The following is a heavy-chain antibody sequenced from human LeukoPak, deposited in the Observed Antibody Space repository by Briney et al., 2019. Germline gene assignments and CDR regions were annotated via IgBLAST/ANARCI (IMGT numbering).Heavy chain of an antibody. J-gene: IGHJ6*02. CDR1: GYSISSSNW. D-gene: IGHD2-2*02. Sequence: PSETLSLTCAVSGYSISSSNWWGWIRQPPGQGLEWIGYIYYSGSIYYNPSLKSRVTMSVDTSKNQFSLKLSSVTAVDTAVYYCARTMSSSHTVYGMDVWGQGTTVTVSS. CDR2: IYYSGSI. V-gene: IGHV4-28*05. CDR3: ARTMSSSHTVYGMDV.